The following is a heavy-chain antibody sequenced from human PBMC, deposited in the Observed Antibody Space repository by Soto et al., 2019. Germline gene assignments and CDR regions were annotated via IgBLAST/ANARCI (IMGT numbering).Heavy chain of an antibody. CDR1: GFTVSSNY. Sequence: EVQLVESGGGLIQPGGSLRLSCAAYGFTVSSNYMSWVRQAPGKGLEWVSLIYSGGSTYYADSVKGRFTISRDNSKNTLYFQMNSLRVEDTAVYYCARAGRDNYAPYYGMDVWGQCTTVTVSS. CDR3: ARAGRDNYAPYYGMDV. V-gene: IGHV3-53*01. D-gene: IGHD4-4*01. CDR2: IYSGGST. J-gene: IGHJ6*02.